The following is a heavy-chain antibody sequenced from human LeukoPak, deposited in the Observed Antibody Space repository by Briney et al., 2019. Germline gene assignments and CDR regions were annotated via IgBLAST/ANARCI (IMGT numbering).Heavy chain of an antibody. CDR3: ARVNIRAMAVPLDY. J-gene: IGHJ4*02. Sequence: ASVKVSCKASGYTFTWYYMHWVRQAPGRGPEWMGVINPSGGSTSYAQKFQGRVTMTRDTSTTTFYMELSSLTSEDTAIYFCARVNIRAMAVPLDYWGQGTLVTVSS. D-gene: IGHD6-19*01. CDR2: INPSGGST. CDR1: GYTFTWYY. V-gene: IGHV1-46*01.